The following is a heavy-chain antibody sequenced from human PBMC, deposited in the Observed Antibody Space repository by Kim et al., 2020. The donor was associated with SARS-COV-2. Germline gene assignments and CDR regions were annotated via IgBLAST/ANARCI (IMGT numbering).Heavy chain of an antibody. V-gene: IGHV3-53*01. D-gene: IGHD6-13*01. Sequence: GGSLRLSCAASGFTVSGNYMSWVRQAPGKGLEWVSIIYSGGSTSYAEYVKGRFTISRDNSKNTLYFQMKSLRAEDTAVDYCGRGRARRRWYHGDWYLYL. CDR2: IYSGGST. CDR1: GFTVSGNY. J-gene: IGHJ2*01. CDR3: GRGRARRRWYHGDWYLYL.